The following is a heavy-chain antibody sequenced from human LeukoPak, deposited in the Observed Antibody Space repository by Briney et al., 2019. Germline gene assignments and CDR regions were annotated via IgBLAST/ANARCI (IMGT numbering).Heavy chain of an antibody. CDR3: ARLWQYQLLYYYMDV. J-gene: IGHJ6*03. CDR2: INHSGST. D-gene: IGHD2-2*01. V-gene: IGHV4-34*01. CDR1: GGSFSGYY. Sequence: SETLSLTCAVYGGSFSGYYWSWIRQPPGKGLEWIGEINHSGSTNYNPSLKSRVTISVDTSKNQFSLKLSSVTAADTAVYYCARLWQYQLLYYYMDVWGKGTTVTVSS.